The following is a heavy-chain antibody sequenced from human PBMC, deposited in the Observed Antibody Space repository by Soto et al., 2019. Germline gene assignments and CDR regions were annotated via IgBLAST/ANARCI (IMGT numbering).Heavy chain of an antibody. CDR2: IYYSGST. CDR1: GGSIRSYY. Sequence: PSETLSLTCTVSGGSIRSYYWSWIRQPPGKGLEWIGYIYYSGSTNYNPSLKSRVTISVDTSKNQFSLRLSSVTAADTAVYYCARQITYCSGGSCYVYMDVWGKGTTVT. CDR3: ARQITYCSGGSCYVYMDV. J-gene: IGHJ6*03. D-gene: IGHD2-15*01. V-gene: IGHV4-59*08.